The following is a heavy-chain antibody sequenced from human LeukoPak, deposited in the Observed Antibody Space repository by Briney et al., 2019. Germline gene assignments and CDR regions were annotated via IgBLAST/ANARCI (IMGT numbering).Heavy chain of an antibody. V-gene: IGHV3-23*01. Sequence: GGSLRLSCAASGFTFNNYAMSWVRHAPGKGLEWLSNIGGSGGSTYSADSVKGRFTISKDNTKNMLYLHTNRQSAEDAAVYCCAKGMVPGYDLGGRGTVVTVS. CDR2: IGGSGGST. CDR1: GFTFNNYA. D-gene: IGHD2-15*01. J-gene: IGHJ5*02. CDR3: AKGMVPGYDL.